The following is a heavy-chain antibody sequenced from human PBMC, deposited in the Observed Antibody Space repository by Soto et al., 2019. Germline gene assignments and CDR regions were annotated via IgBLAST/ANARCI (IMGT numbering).Heavy chain of an antibody. V-gene: IGHV3-33*01. CDR2: IWYDGSNK. CDR1: GFTFSSYG. CDR3: ARGIYDNSGYPGRPDAFDI. D-gene: IGHD3-22*01. J-gene: IGHJ3*02. Sequence: PGGSLRLSCAASGFTFSSYGMHWVRQAPGKGLEWVAVIWYDGSNKYYADSVKGRFTISRDNSKNTLYLQMNSLRAEDTAVYYCARGIYDNSGYPGRPDAFDIWGQGTMVTVSS.